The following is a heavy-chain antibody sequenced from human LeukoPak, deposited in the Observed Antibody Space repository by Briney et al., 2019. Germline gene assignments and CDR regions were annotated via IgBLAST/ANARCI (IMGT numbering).Heavy chain of an antibody. V-gene: IGHV4-61*02. D-gene: IGHD3-3*01. CDR2: IYTSGST. J-gene: IGHJ4*02. Sequence: PSETLSLTCTVSGGSISSGSYHWSWIRQPAGKGLEWIGRIYTSGSTNYNPSLKSRVTISVDTSKNQFSLKLSSVTAADTAVYYCAGIHVLRVIWGQGTLVTVSS. CDR3: AGIHVLRVI. CDR1: GGSISSGSYH.